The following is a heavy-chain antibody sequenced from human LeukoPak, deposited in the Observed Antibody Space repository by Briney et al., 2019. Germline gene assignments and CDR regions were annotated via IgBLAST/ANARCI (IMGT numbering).Heavy chain of an antibody. CDR1: GYTFSSYG. V-gene: IGHV1-18*01. CDR2: ISGYDGNT. CDR3: TRVRSLAVALQAFDI. Sequence: ASVKVSCKASGYTFSSYGISWVRQAPGQGLEWMGWISGYDGNTKYAQKLQGRVSLTTDSSTSTVYMELRSLRSDDTAVYYCTRVRSLAVALQAFDIWGQGTMVTVSS. D-gene: IGHD6-19*01. J-gene: IGHJ3*02.